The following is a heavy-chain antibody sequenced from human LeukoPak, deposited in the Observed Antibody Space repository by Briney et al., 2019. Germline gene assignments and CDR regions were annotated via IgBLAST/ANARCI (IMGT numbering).Heavy chain of an antibody. CDR2: ISAYNGNT. CDR1: GYTLTSYG. V-gene: IGHV1-18*01. D-gene: IGHD3-9*01. J-gene: IGHJ3*02. Sequence: ASVKVSCKASGYTLTSYGISWVRQAPGQGLEWMGWISAYNGNTNYAQKLQGRVTMTTDTSTSTAYMELRSLRSDDTAVYYCARVGDILTGYYPDDAFDIWGQGTMVTVSS. CDR3: ARVGDILTGYYPDDAFDI.